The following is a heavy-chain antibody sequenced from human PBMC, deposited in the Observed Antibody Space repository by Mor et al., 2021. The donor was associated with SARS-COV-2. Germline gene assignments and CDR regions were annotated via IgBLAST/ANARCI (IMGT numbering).Heavy chain of an antibody. Sequence: DSFYSGSTNYNPSLKSRVTISVDTSKSQFSLKLTSVTPADTAVYYCARDRGSSSDAFDIW. V-gene: IGHV4-59*01. J-gene: IGHJ3*02. CDR2: SFYSGST. CDR3: ARDRGSSSDAFDI. D-gene: IGHD6-6*01.